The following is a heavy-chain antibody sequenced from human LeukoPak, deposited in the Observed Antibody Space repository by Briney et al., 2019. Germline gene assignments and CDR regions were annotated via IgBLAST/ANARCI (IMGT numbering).Heavy chain of an antibody. J-gene: IGHJ4*02. CDR2: ISSSSSAR. CDR1: GFTFSNHS. CDR3: ARMSGSRLPGY. D-gene: IGHD3-3*01. V-gene: IGHV3-48*01. Sequence: GGSLRLSCTASGFTFSNHSMNWVRQAPGKGLEWISYISSSSSARYYAGSVKGRFIISRDDASNSLYLQMNSLRAEDTAIYYCARMSGSRLPGYWGQGALVTVSS.